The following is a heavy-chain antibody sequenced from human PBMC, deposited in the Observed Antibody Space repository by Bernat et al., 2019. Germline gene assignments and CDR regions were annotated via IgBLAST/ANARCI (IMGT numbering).Heavy chain of an antibody. CDR2: IDWDDDK. Sequence: QVTLRESGPALVKPTQTLTLTCTFSGFSLSTSGMCVSWIRQPPGKALEWLARIDWDDDKYYSTSLKTRLTISKDTSKNQVVLTMTNMDPVDTATYYCARQINSGHQFDYWGQGTLVTVSS. CDR1: GFSLSTSGMC. V-gene: IGHV2-70*15. J-gene: IGHJ4*02. D-gene: IGHD6-19*01. CDR3: ARQINSGHQFDY.